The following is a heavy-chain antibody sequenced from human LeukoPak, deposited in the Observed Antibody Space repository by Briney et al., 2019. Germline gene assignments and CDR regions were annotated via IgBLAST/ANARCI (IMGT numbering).Heavy chain of an antibody. J-gene: IGHJ4*02. D-gene: IGHD6-13*01. CDR1: GFTFSNYV. CDR3: AFPGIAAAGRGLGFDY. Sequence: GGSLRLSCAASGFTFSNYVMSWVRQAPGKGLEWVSGISGSGGNTYYADSVKGRFTISRDNSKNTLFLQMNSLRAEDTAVYYCAFPGIAAAGRGLGFDYWGQGTLVTVSS. V-gene: IGHV3-23*01. CDR2: ISGSGGNT.